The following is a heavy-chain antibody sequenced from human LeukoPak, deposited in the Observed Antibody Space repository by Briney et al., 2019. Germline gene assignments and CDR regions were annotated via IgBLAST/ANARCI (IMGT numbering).Heavy chain of an antibody. J-gene: IGHJ5*02. CDR3: ARGVPPGYRSSTSCGCSINWFDP. D-gene: IGHD2-2*01. Sequence: SETLSLTCAVYGGSFSGYYWSWIRQPPGKGLEWIGEINHSGSTNYNPSLKSRVTISVDTSKNQFSLKLSSVTAADTAVYYCARGVPPGYRSSTSCGCSINWFDPWGQGTLVTVSS. V-gene: IGHV4-34*01. CDR1: GGSFSGYY. CDR2: INHSGST.